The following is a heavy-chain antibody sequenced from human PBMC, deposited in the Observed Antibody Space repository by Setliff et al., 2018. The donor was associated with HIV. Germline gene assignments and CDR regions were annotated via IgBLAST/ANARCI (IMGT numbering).Heavy chain of an antibody. J-gene: IGHJ3*02. CDR1: GGSISSGVYY. CDR2: IYSSGST. Sequence: SETLSLTCTVSGGSISSGVYYWSWIRQPAGKGLEWVGHIYSSGSTSYNPSLKSRVTISVDTSKNQFSLKLSSVTAADTAVYYCARNIEWEPYAFDIWGQGTMVTVSS. V-gene: IGHV4-61*10. CDR3: ARNIEWEPYAFDI. D-gene: IGHD1-26*01.